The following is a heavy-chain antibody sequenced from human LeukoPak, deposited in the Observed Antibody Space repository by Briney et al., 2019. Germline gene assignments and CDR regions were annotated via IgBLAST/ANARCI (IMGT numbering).Heavy chain of an antibody. D-gene: IGHD6-13*01. CDR2: IIPIFGTA. CDR1: GYTFTNYG. Sequence: GASXKVSCKASGYTFTNYGISWVRQAPGQGLEWMGRIIPIFGTANYAQKFQGRVTITTDESTSTAYMELSSLRSEDTAVYYCANEPSIAAAGSDYWGQGTLVTVSS. J-gene: IGHJ4*02. CDR3: ANEPSIAAAGSDY. V-gene: IGHV1-69*05.